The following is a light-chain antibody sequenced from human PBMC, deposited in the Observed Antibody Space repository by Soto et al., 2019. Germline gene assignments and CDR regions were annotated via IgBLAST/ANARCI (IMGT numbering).Light chain of an antibody. J-gene: IGKJ1*01. CDR1: QSLSSN. V-gene: IGKV3-15*01. CDR2: GAS. Sequence: EIVMTQSPATLSVSPGERATLSCRASQSLSSNLAWYQQQPGQTPRLLIYGASTRATGIPARFSGSGSGTEFTLTISSLQSEDSAVYYCQQYHHWRTFGQGTKVEIK. CDR3: QQYHHWRT.